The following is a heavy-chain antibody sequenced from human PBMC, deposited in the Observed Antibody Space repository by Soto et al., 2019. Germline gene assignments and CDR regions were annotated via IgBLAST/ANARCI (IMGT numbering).Heavy chain of an antibody. Sequence: SETLSLTCTVSGGSISSYYWSWIRQPPGKGLEWIGYIYYSGSTNYNPSLKSRVTISVDTSKNQFSLKLSSVTAADTAVYYCARGMTYYDILTGYSSYYYMDVWGKGTTVTVSS. CDR3: ARGMTYYDILTGYSSYYYMDV. CDR1: GGSISSYY. CDR2: IYYSGST. D-gene: IGHD3-9*01. J-gene: IGHJ6*03. V-gene: IGHV4-59*01.